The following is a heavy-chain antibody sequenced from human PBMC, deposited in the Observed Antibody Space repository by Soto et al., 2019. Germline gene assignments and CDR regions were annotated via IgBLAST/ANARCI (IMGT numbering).Heavy chain of an antibody. CDR1: AGTFSTFG. Sequence: GXSVKVSCKTSAGTFSTFGISWVRQAPGQGLEWMGGIIPFFGTAEYSQKFEDRITITADESTNTVYMDLRGLTSEDTAIYYCARTAPMDAGDKYYYDFWGQGALVTGSS. D-gene: IGHD3-16*01. CDR2: IIPFFGTA. V-gene: IGHV1-69*13. CDR3: ARTAPMDAGDKYYYDF. J-gene: IGHJ4*02.